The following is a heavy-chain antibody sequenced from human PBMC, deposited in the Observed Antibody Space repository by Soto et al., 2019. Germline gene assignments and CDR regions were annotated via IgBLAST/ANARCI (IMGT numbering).Heavy chain of an antibody. J-gene: IGHJ5*02. D-gene: IGHD1-26*01. CDR2: ISYDGSNK. CDR1: GFTFSSYA. V-gene: IGHV3-30-3*01. Sequence: GGSLRLSCAASGFTFSSYAMHWVRQAPGKGLEWVAVISYDGSNKYYADSVKGRFTISRDNSKNTLYLQMNSLRAEDTAVYYCAREPKSGSYNWFDPWGQGTLVTVSS. CDR3: AREPKSGSYNWFDP.